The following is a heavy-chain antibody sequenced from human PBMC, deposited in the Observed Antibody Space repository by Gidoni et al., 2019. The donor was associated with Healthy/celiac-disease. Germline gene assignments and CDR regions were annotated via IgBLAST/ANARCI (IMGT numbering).Heavy chain of an antibody. CDR1: GFTFSSYS. CDR2: ISSISSYI. J-gene: IGHJ3*02. V-gene: IGHV3-21*01. D-gene: IGHD7-27*01. CDR3: ASDTGVGAFYI. Sequence: EVQLVESGGGLVTPGGSPRLSCAASGFTFSSYSMNWVRQAPGKGLAWVSSISSISSYIYYADSGTGRFTISRDNAKNSLYLQMNSLRAEDTAVYYCASDTGVGAFYIWCQGTMVTVSS.